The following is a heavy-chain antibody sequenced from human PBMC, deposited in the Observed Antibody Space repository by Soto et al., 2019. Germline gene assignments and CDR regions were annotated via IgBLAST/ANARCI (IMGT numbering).Heavy chain of an antibody. Sequence: EVQLVESGGGLVQPGGSLKLSCAASGFTSSGSSVHWVRQASGNGLEWVGRIRNKANSYATAYAASVRGRFTISRDDSKNTAFLQMNSLNTEDTAVYYCISHAPEDMIRTWGQGTLVTVSS. V-gene: IGHV3-73*02. CDR2: IRNKANSYAT. CDR1: GFTSSGSS. CDR3: ISHAPEDMIRT. D-gene: IGHD2-15*01. J-gene: IGHJ4*02.